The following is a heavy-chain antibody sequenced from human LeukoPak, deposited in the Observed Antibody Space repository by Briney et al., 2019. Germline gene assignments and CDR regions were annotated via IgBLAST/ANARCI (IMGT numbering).Heavy chain of an antibody. D-gene: IGHD3-22*01. Sequence: GGSLRLSCAASGFMFSGYWMSWVRQAPGRGREWVANIKKDGTMKQYVDSVRGRFTISRDNAKSSLYLQTSSPRAAASAVYSCARTERASYYVDWGQGTLVTVSS. CDR2: IKKDGTMK. CDR1: GFMFSGYW. J-gene: IGHJ4*02. V-gene: IGHV3-7*01. CDR3: ARTERASYYVD.